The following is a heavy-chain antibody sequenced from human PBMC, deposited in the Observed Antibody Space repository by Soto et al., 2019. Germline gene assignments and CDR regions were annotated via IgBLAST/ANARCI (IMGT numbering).Heavy chain of an antibody. D-gene: IGHD3-22*01. J-gene: IGHJ5*02. V-gene: IGHV4-30-2*01. Sequence: SETLSLTCAVSGGSISSGGYSWSWIRQPPGKGLEWIGYIYHSGSTYYNPSLKSRVTISVDRSRNQFSLKLSSVTAADTAVYYCARVKDYYDSSGYHNWFDPWGQGTLVTVSS. CDR3: ARVKDYYDSSGYHNWFDP. CDR2: IYHSGST. CDR1: GGSISSGGYS.